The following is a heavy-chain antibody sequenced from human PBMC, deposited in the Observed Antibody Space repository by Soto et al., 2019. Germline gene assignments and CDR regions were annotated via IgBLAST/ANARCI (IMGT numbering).Heavy chain of an antibody. Sequence: QVHLVQSGVDVKKPGASVKVSCEASGYNFVYYGITWVRQAPGQGLEWMGWIRVHNGNTNYAQKFQGRVTMTTDTSTSTAYMELRSLRSDDTAVYYCVRDLDTSGSYYTDYWGPGTLVTVSS. D-gene: IGHD3-10*01. CDR3: VRDLDTSGSYYTDY. V-gene: IGHV1-18*01. CDR2: IRVHNGNT. CDR1: GYNFVYYG. J-gene: IGHJ4*02.